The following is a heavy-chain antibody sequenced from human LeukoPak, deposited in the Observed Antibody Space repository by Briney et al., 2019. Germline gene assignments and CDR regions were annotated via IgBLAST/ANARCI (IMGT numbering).Heavy chain of an antibody. J-gene: IGHJ4*02. D-gene: IGHD6-19*01. CDR2: MYTSGSP. V-gene: IGHV4-4*07. CDR3: AIGWGGSGWSRFDY. CDR1: GDSMNNYY. Sequence: SETLSLTCSVSGDSMNNYYWSWIRQPAGKGLEWIGRMYTSGSPNYNPSFKSRVTMSGDTSKNQFSLTVNFVTAADTAVYYRAIGWGGSGWSRFDYWGQRTLVTVSS.